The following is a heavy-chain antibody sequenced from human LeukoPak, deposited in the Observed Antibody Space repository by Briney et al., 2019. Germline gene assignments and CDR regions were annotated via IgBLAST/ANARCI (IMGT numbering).Heavy chain of an antibody. CDR2: IGSSSSYI. CDR1: GFTFSSYS. V-gene: IGHV3-21*01. D-gene: IGHD6-19*01. Sequence: PGGSLRLSCAASGFTFSSYSMNWVRQAPGKGLEWVSSIGSSSSYIYYADSVKGRFTISRDNAKNSLYLQMNSLRAEDTAVYYCARPVYSSGWFYLPIGDWGQGTLVTVSS. CDR3: ARPVYSSGWFYLPIGD. J-gene: IGHJ4*02.